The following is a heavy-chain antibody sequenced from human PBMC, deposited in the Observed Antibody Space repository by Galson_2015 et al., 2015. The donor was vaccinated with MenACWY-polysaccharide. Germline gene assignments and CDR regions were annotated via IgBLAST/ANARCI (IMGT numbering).Heavy chain of an antibody. D-gene: IGHD6-19*01. Sequence: SLRLSCAASGFSLSNYAMTWFRQAPGKGLEWVSSISTSSRYIYYADSVKGRFTISRDNAQNSLYLQVNSLRVEDTAIYYCARGEAGTNPRGDYWGQGTLVTVSS. J-gene: IGHJ4*02. V-gene: IGHV3-21*06. CDR1: GFSLSNYA. CDR2: ISTSSRYI. CDR3: ARGEAGTNPRGDY.